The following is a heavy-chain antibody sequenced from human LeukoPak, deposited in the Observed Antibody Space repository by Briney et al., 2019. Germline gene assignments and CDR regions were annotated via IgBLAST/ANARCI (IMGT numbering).Heavy chain of an antibody. CDR1: GYTFTGYY. V-gene: IGHV1-2*02. CDR2: INPNSGGT. CDR3: ARDLGYCSSTSCYALYYFDY. Sequence: ASVKVSCKASGYTFTGYYMHWVRQAPGQGLEWMGWINPNSGGTNYAQKFQGRVTMTRDTSISTAYMELSRLRSDDTAVCYCARDLGYCSSTSCYALYYFDYWGQGTLVTVSS. D-gene: IGHD2-2*01. J-gene: IGHJ4*02.